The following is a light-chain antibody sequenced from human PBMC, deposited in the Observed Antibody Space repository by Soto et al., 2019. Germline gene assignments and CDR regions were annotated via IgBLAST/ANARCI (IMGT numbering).Light chain of an antibody. Sequence: ETVLTQSPGTLSLSPGERATLSCRASQSVSSNYLAWYQQKPGQAPRLLMYGASTRATGIPDRFSGRGSGTYFTLTISRLEPEDFAVYYCQQFGRSPPSWTFGQGTMVGIK. CDR3: QQFGRSPPSWT. V-gene: IGKV3-20*01. CDR2: GAS. J-gene: IGKJ1*01. CDR1: QSVSSNY.